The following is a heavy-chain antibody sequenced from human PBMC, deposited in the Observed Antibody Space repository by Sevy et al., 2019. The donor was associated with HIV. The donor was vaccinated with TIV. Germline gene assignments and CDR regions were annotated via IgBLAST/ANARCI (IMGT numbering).Heavy chain of an antibody. Sequence: GGSLRLSCAASGFTVSSYAMHWVRQAPGKGLEWVAVISYDGNNKYYADSVKGRFSISRDNSKNTLYLQLNSLRAEDTAVYFCARDRYSTYPYYFDYWGQGTLVTVSS. V-gene: IGHV3-30*04. CDR2: ISYDGNNK. J-gene: IGHJ4*02. CDR3: ARDRYSTYPYYFDY. CDR1: GFTVSSYA. D-gene: IGHD4-4*01.